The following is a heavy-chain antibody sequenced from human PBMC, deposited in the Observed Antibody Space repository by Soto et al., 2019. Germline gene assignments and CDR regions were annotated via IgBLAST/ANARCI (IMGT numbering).Heavy chain of an antibody. J-gene: IGHJ4*02. V-gene: IGHV1-2*02. Sequence: QVQLVQSGAEVKKPGASVKVSCKASGYTFTGNYVHWVRQAPGQGLEWMGWINPNSGGTNYAQKFQGRVTLTRDTSISTSFLELTGLRSDYTAVYYCAICPRGMFDYCGQGTLVTVSS. CDR1: GYTFTGNY. CDR3: AICPRGMFDY. CDR2: INPNSGGT. D-gene: IGHD2-2*01.